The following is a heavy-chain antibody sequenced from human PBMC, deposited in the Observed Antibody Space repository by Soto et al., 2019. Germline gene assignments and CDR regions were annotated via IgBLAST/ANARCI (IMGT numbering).Heavy chain of an antibody. CDR1: GFTFSDYY. V-gene: IGHV3-11*01. Sequence: QVTLVEYGGGLVKPGGSLRLSCAASGFTFSDYYMSWIRQAPGKGLEWGSYISSSRSNIYYADSVKGRFTISRDNAKNSLYLQMNSLRAEATAVYYCASPTPRYGMDVWGQGTTVTVSS. CDR3: ASPTPRYGMDV. CDR2: ISSSRSNI. J-gene: IGHJ6*02.